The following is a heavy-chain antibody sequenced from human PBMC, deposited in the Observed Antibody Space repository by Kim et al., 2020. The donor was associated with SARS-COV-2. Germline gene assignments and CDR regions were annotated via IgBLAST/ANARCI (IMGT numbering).Heavy chain of an antibody. Sequence: GGSLRLSCAASGFTFSSYWMTWVRQAPGKGLEWVANIKEDGSEKYYVDSVKGRLTISRDNAKNSLYLQMNSLRAEDTAVYYCARDLGYTSSPGFNWGQGTLVTASS. D-gene: IGHD6-13*01. J-gene: IGHJ4*02. CDR1: GFTFSSYW. CDR3: ARDLGYTSSPGFN. V-gene: IGHV3-7*01. CDR2: IKEDGSEK.